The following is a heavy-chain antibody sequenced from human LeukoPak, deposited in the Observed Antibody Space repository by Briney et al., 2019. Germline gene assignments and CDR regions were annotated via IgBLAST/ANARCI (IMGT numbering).Heavy chain of an antibody. CDR3: ARAHEFSSWYPACDY. V-gene: IGHV4-59*01. Sequence: SETLSLTCTVSGGSISSYYWSWIRQPPGKGLEWIGYIYYSGSTNYNPSLKSRVTISVDTSKNQFSLKLSSVTAADTAVYYCARAHEFSSWYPACDYWGQGTLVTVSS. CDR1: GGSISSYY. CDR2: IYYSGST. J-gene: IGHJ4*02. D-gene: IGHD6-13*01.